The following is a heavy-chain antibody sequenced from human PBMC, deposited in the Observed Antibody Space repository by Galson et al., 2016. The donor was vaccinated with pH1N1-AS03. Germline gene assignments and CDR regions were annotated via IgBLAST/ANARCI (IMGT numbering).Heavy chain of an antibody. J-gene: IGHJ3*02. CDR3: ARGSYSSGWYRGRNAFDI. Sequence: ETLSLTCAVYGGSFNNYYWNWIRQSPGKGLEWVGEINHSGSTDYNPSLKSRVTISVDPSKNQISLNLISVTAADTAVYYCARGSYSSGWYRGRNAFDIWGQGTMVTVSS. CDR2: INHSGST. CDR1: GGSFNNYY. D-gene: IGHD6-19*01. V-gene: IGHV4-34*01.